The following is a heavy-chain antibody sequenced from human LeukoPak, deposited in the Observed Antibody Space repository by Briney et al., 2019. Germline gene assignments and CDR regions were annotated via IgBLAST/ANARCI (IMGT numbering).Heavy chain of an antibody. D-gene: IGHD2-15*01. J-gene: IGHJ4*02. CDR1: SGSFSGYY. CDR2: INHSGST. Sequence: SETLSLTCAVYSGSFSGYYWSWIRQPPGKGLEWIGEINHSGSTNYNPSLKSRVTISVDTSKNQFSLKLSSVTAADTAVYYCARGRGGDYWGQGTLVTVSS. V-gene: IGHV4-34*01. CDR3: ARGRGGDY.